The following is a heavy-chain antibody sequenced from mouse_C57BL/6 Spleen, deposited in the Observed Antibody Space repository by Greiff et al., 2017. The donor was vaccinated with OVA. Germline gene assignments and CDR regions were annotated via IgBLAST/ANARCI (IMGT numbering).Heavy chain of an antibody. Sequence: VQLQQSGAELVKPGASVKMSCKASGYTFTSYWITWVKQRPGQGLAWIGDIYPGSGSTNYNEKFKSKATLTVDTSASTAYMQLSSLTSEDSAVYYCAREGELGRYYAMDYWGQGTSVTVSS. CDR3: AREGELGRYYAMDY. J-gene: IGHJ4*01. V-gene: IGHV1-55*01. CDR2: IYPGSGST. D-gene: IGHD4-1*01. CDR1: GYTFTSYW.